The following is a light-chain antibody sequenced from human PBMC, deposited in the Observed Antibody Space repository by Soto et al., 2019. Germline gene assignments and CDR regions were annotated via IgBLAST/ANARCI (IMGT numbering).Light chain of an antibody. V-gene: IGLV1-44*01. CDR3: ATWDDSLDGPV. CDR1: PSNIGSNT. Sequence: QAVVTQPPSASGTPGQRVTISCSGSPSNIGSNTVSWYQQFSGSAPRLIMYGDYRRPSGVPDRFSGSKSGASASLAISGLQSEDEGDYYCATWDDSLDGPVFGGGTKLTVL. CDR2: GDY. J-gene: IGLJ2*01.